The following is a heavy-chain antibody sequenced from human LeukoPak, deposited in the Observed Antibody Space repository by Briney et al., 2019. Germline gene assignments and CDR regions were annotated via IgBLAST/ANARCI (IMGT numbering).Heavy chain of an antibody. J-gene: IGHJ5*02. CDR3: ARDRAARSMGWFDP. Sequence: ASVKVFCKASGYTFTSYGISWVRQAPGQGLEWMGWISAYNGNTNYAQKLQGRVTMTTDTSTSTAYMELRSLRSDDTAVYYCARDRAARSMGWFDPWGQGTLVTVSS. V-gene: IGHV1-18*01. CDR2: ISAYNGNT. D-gene: IGHD6-6*01. CDR1: GYTFTSYG.